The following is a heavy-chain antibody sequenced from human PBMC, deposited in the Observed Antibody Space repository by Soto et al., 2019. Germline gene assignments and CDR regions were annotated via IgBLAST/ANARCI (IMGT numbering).Heavy chain of an antibody. V-gene: IGHV5-51*01. CDR1: GYSFTSYW. CDR2: IYPGDSDT. D-gene: IGHD2-2*01. J-gene: IGHJ6*02. CDR3: ARIGSSTSEPYGMDV. Sequence: GECMKISCKGSGYSFTSYWIGWVRQMPGKGLEWMGIIYPGDSDTRYSPSFQGQVTISADKSISTAYLQWSSLKASDTAMYYCARIGSSTSEPYGMDVWGQGTTVTVSS.